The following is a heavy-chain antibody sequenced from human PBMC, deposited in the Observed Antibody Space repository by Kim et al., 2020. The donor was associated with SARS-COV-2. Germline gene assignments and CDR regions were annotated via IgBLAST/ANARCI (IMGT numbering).Heavy chain of an antibody. D-gene: IGHD3-16*01. J-gene: IGHJ6*02. CDR3: ARDGRYDYYYYGMDV. V-gene: IGHV3-7*03. Sequence: DSVKGRFTIPRDNAKNSLYLQMNSLRAEDTAVYYCARDGRYDYYYYGMDVWGQGTTVTVSS.